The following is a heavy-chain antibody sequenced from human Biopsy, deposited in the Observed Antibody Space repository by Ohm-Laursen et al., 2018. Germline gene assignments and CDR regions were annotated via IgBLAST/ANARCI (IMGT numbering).Heavy chain of an antibody. V-gene: IGHV1-69*08. CDR1: GYTFTNYN. J-gene: IGHJ6*01. Sequence: SVKVSCNASGYTFTNYNVNWVRQAPGQGLEWVGRIISMVGTPKYAQKFQGRATITVDKSTSTAYLDLSSLKSEDTAVYYCARDKTVLNYYFASDVWGQGTTVTVSS. CDR2: IISMVGTP. CDR3: ARDKTVLNYYFASDV. D-gene: IGHD2/OR15-2a*01.